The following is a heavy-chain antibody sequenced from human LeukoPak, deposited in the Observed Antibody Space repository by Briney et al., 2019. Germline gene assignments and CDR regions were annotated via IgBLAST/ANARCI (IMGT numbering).Heavy chain of an antibody. CDR2: INPNSGAT. CDR3: AKDTGNFNFGDY. CDR1: GYTFTGYF. D-gene: IGHD5-18*01. V-gene: IGHV1-2*02. Sequence: ASVKVSCKASGYTFTGYFIHWLRQAPGQGLEWMGWINPNSGATNYAQKFQGRVTMTRDTSISTAYMELSSLRSDDTAVYYCAKDTGNFNFGDYWGQGTLVTVSS. J-gene: IGHJ4*02.